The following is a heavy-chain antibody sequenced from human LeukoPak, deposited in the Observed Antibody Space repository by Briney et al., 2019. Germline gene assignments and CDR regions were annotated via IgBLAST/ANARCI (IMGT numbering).Heavy chain of an antibody. V-gene: IGHV4-39*01. CDR1: GGSISSSRYS. J-gene: IGHJ3*02. CDR3: ARRSTMIVVVWRDAFDI. CDR2: IYYSGST. Sequence: SETLSLTCTVSGGSISSSRYSWGWIRQPPGKGLEWIGSIYYSGSTYYNPSLKSRVTISVDTSKNQFSLKLSSVTAADTAVYYCARRSTMIVVVWRDAFDIWGQGTMVTVSS. D-gene: IGHD3-22*01.